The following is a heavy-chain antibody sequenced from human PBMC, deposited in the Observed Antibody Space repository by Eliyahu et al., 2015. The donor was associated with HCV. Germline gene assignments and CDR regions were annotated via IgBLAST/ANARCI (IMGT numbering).Heavy chain of an antibody. D-gene: IGHD3-10*01. Sequence: EVQLVESGGGLVQPGGSLRVSCAASGFTFXSYXMSWXRQAPGKGLEWVSXIDSSGSTMYYADSVKGRFTISRDNAKNSVYLQVNSLRAEDTAVYYCARDDRHRGITEIRGVIKYGMDVWGQGTTVTVSS. V-gene: IGHV3-48*03. CDR3: ARDDRHRGITEIRGVIKYGMDV. J-gene: IGHJ6*02. CDR1: GFTFXSYX. CDR2: IDSSGSTM.